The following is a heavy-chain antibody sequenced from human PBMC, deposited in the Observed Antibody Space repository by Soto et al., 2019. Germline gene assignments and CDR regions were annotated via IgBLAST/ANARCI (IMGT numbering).Heavy chain of an antibody. D-gene: IGHD3-22*01. CDR1: GYAFNSYD. CDR3: ARVGYYYDSSGYYLSFDY. CDR2: MNPNSGNT. J-gene: IGHJ4*02. V-gene: IGHV1-8*01. Sequence: ASVKVSCKDSGYAFNSYDINWVQQATGQGLEWMGWMNPNSGNTGYAQKFQGRVTMTRNTSISTAYMELSSLRSEDTAVYYCARVGYYYDSSGYYLSFDYWGQGTLVTVSS.